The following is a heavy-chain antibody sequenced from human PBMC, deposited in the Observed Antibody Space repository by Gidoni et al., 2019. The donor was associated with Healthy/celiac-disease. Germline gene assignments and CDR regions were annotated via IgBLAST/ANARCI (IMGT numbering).Heavy chain of an antibody. CDR2: ISGSGGST. J-gene: IGHJ4*02. D-gene: IGHD3-16*01. CDR3: AKDDDITGQRLWGGGYYFDY. V-gene: IGHV3-23*01. CDR1: GFTVSSSA. Sequence: EVQPLASGGGLVQPGGSLILSCAPSGFTVSSSAISWVRPAPGKGLEWVAAISGSGGSTYYADSVKGRFTISRDNSKNTPYLQMNSLRAEDTAVYYCAKDDDITGQRLWGGGYYFDYWGQGTLVTVSS.